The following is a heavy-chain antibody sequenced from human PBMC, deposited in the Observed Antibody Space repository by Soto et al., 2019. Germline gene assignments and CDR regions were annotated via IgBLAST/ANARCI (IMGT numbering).Heavy chain of an antibody. Sequence: GESLKISCKGSGYSFTSYWISWVRQMPGKGLEWMGWIDPSDSYTNYSPSFQGHVTISADKSISTAYLQWSSLKAPDTAMYYCARPGTTLSDYYGMDVWGQGTTVTVSS. CDR1: GYSFTSYW. V-gene: IGHV5-10-1*01. D-gene: IGHD1-7*01. CDR3: ARPGTTLSDYYGMDV. J-gene: IGHJ6*02. CDR2: IDPSDSYT.